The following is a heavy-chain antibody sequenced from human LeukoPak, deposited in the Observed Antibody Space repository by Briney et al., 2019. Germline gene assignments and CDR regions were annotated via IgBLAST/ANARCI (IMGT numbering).Heavy chain of an antibody. V-gene: IGHV4-59*08. CDR2: YYNSGST. CDR3: VGAKQWLSFDI. D-gene: IGHD3-22*01. CDR1: GGSTSSNS. J-gene: IGHJ3*02. Sequence: PSETLSLTCTVSGGSTSSNSWSWMRQPPGKGLEWIGTYYNSGSTNYDPSLKSRATISVDTSKNQSSLKLTSVTAADTAVYYCVGAKQWLSFDIWGQGTMVTVSS.